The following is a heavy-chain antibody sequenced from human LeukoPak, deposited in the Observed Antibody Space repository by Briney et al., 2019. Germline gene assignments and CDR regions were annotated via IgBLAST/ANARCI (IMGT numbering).Heavy chain of an antibody. CDR1: GFTFSTYW. J-gene: IGHJ4*02. V-gene: IGHV3-7*01. Sequence: GRSLRLSCAASGFTFSTYWMTWVRQAPGKGLEWVANIKQDESEKYYVDSVKGRFTISRDNAKNSLYLQMNSLRAEDTAVYFCARDRSREEFDFWGQGTLVTVSS. CDR3: ARDRSREEFDF. CDR2: IKQDESEK. D-gene: IGHD6-13*01.